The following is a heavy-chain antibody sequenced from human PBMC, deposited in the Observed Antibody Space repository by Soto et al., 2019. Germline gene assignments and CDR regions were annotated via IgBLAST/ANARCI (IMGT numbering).Heavy chain of an antibody. CDR1: GFTFSSSW. V-gene: IGHV3-74*01. D-gene: IGHD3-9*01. CDR3: ARDKDWAFDY. J-gene: IGHJ4*02. CDR2: INSDGSST. Sequence: GGSLRLSCAASGFTFSSSWMHWVRQAPGKGLVWVSRINSDGSSTSYADSVKGRFTVSRDNAQNSLFLVMNSLRADDTAAYYCARDKDWAFDYWGQGTLVTVSS.